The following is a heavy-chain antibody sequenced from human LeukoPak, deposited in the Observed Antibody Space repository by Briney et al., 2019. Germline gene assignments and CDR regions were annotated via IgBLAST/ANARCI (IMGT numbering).Heavy chain of an antibody. CDR3: AKSDRFRVHCSSTSCYGWYFDL. D-gene: IGHD2-2*01. Sequence: GGSLRLSCAASGFTFSSYAMSWVRQAPGKGQEWVSATSGSGGSTYYADSVKGRFTISRDNSKNTLYLQMNSLRAEDTAVYYCAKSDRFRVHCSSTSCYGWYFDLWGRGTLVTVSS. V-gene: IGHV3-23*01. J-gene: IGHJ2*01. CDR2: TSGSGGST. CDR1: GFTFSSYA.